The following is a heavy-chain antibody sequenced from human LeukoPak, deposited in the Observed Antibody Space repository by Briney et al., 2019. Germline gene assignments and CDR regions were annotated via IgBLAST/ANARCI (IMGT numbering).Heavy chain of an antibody. CDR3: ARDAYDSSGRRPPDY. J-gene: IGHJ4*02. Sequence: ASVKVSCKASGYTFTGYYMHWVRQAPGQGLEWMGWINPNSGGTNYAQKFQGRVTMTRDTSISTAYMELSRLRSDDTAVYYCARDAYDSSGRRPPDYWGQGTLVTVSS. CDR2: INPNSGGT. V-gene: IGHV1-2*02. CDR1: GYTFTGYY. D-gene: IGHD3-22*01.